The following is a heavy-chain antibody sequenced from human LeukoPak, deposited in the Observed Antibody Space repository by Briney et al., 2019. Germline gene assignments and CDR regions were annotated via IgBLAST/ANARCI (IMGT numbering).Heavy chain of an antibody. CDR1: GFTFSSYG. V-gene: IGHV3-30*18. J-gene: IGHJ2*01. CDR2: ISYDGSNK. Sequence: QPGESLRLSCAASGFTFSSYGMHWVRQAPGKGLEWVAVISYDGSNKYYADSVKGRFTISRDNSKNTLYLQMNSLRAEDTAVYYCAKDLVAAAGTRVVGYFDLWGRGTLVTVSS. CDR3: AKDLVAAAGTRVVGYFDL. D-gene: IGHD6-13*01.